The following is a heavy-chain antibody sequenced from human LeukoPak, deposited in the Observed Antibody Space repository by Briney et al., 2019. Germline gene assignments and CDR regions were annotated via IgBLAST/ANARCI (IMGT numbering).Heavy chain of an antibody. J-gene: IGHJ4*02. CDR3: ARGPLSVYFDY. Sequence: SETLSLTCAVYGGSFSGYYWSWIRQPPGKGLEWIGEINHSGSTNYNPSLKSRVTISVDTSKNQFSLKLSSATAADTAVYYCARGPLSVYFDYWGQGTLVTVSS. CDR2: INHSGST. V-gene: IGHV4-34*01. D-gene: IGHD2/OR15-2a*01. CDR1: GGSFSGYY.